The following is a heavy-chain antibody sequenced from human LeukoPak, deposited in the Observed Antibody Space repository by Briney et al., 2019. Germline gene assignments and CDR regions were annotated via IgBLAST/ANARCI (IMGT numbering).Heavy chain of an antibody. J-gene: IGHJ4*02. CDR3: ARSRSLLGPTLFDL. CDR2: IGGSGDDT. CDR1: GFSVSTNY. Sequence: PGGSLRLSCAASGFSVSTNYMTWVRQAPGKGLEWVSGIGGSGDDTHYADSVKGRFTISRDNFRNILSLQMDSLRADDTAIYYCARSRSLLGPTLFDLWGQGTLVTVSS. V-gene: IGHV3-53*01. D-gene: IGHD1-26*01.